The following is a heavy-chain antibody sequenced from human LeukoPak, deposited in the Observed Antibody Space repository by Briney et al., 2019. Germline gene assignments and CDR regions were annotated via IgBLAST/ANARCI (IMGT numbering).Heavy chain of an antibody. J-gene: IGHJ4*02. CDR1: GFTFSNVW. CDR3: AKDVGTVVGTYFDY. Sequence: GGSLRLSCAASGFTFSNVWMNWVRQAPGKGLEWVAVISYDGSNKYYADSVKGRFTISRDNSKNTLYLQMNSLRAEDTAVYYCAKDVGTVVGTYFDYWGQGTLVTVSS. D-gene: IGHD1-1*01. CDR2: ISYDGSNK. V-gene: IGHV3-30*18.